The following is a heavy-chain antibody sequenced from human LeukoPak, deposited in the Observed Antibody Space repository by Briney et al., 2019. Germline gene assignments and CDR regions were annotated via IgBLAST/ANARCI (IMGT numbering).Heavy chain of an antibody. CDR2: IIPIFGTA. Sequence: ASVKVSCKASGGTFSSYAISWVRQAPGQGLEWMGRIIPIFGTANYAQKFHGRVTITTDESTSTAYMELSSLRSEDTAVYYCALLHYGDNENWFDPWGQGTLVTVSS. CDR1: GGTFSSYA. V-gene: IGHV1-69*05. D-gene: IGHD4-17*01. J-gene: IGHJ5*02. CDR3: ALLHYGDNENWFDP.